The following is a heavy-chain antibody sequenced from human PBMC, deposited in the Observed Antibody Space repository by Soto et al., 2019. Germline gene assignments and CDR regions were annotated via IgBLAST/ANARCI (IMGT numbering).Heavy chain of an antibody. J-gene: IGHJ4*02. CDR2: ISGSGGST. CDR1: GFTFSSYA. D-gene: IGHD5-12*01. Sequence: EVQLLESGGGLVQPGGSLRLSCAASGFTFSSYAMSWVRQAPGKGLAWVSAISGSGGSTYYADSVKGRFTISRDNSKNTLYLQMNSLRAEDTAVYYCAKAGDGYNYFDYWGQGTLVTVSS. V-gene: IGHV3-23*01. CDR3: AKAGDGYNYFDY.